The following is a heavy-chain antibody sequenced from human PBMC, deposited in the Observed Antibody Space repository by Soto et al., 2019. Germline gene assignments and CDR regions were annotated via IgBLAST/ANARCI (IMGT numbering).Heavy chain of an antibody. CDR1: GYTFTSYG. J-gene: IGHJ5*02. CDR2: TNAANGDT. V-gene: IGHV1-3*01. CDR3: VRRHVSATGIDWFDP. Sequence: ASVKVSCKASGYTFTSYGIHWVRQAPGQRLEWMGWTNAANGDTKYSPKFQGRVTITRDTSASTAYMELSSLRSEGTAVYYCVRRHVSATGIDWFDPWGQGTLVTVSS. D-gene: IGHD6-13*01.